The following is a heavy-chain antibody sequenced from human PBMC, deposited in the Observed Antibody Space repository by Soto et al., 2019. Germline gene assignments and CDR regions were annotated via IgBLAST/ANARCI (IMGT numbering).Heavy chain of an antibody. CDR2: IIGSGGST. CDR1: GFTFSSYA. V-gene: IGHV3-23*01. J-gene: IGHJ6*02. Sequence: EVQLLESGGGLVQPGGSLRLSCAVSGFTFSSYAMSWVRQAPGKGLEWVSGIIGSGGSTYHVHSVKGRFTISRDNSRNTLFLQMNTLRAEDTAVYYCAKSARQDFYYGMDVWGQGTTVTVSS. CDR3: AKSARQDFYYGMDV.